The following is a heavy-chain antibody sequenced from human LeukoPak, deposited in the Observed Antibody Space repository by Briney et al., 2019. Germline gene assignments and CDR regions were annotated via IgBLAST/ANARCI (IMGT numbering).Heavy chain of an antibody. D-gene: IGHD2-2*01. CDR3: TTGEQYCSSTSCHDY. CDR2: IKSKTDGGTT. J-gene: IGHJ4*02. V-gene: IGHV3-15*01. Sequence: GGSLRLSCAASGFTFSNAWMSWVRQAPGKGLEWVGRIKSKTDGGTTDYAAPVKGRFTISRDDSKNTLYLQMNSLKTEDTAVYYCTTGEQYCSSTSCHDYWGQGTLVTVSS. CDR1: GFTFSNAW.